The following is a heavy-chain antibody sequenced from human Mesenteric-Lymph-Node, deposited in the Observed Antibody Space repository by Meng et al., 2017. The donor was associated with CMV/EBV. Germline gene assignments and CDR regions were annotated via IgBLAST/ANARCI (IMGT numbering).Heavy chain of an antibody. Sequence: GGSLRLSCAASGFTFSRYWMTWVRQAPGKGLEWVSGISGSGGSTYYADSVKGRFTISRDNSKNTVYLQMNSLRAEDTAVYYCAKDLRTLDAFDIWGQGTMVTVSS. CDR3: AKDLRTLDAFDI. V-gene: IGHV3-23*01. CDR1: GFTFSRYW. D-gene: IGHD1-14*01. J-gene: IGHJ3*02. CDR2: ISGSGGST.